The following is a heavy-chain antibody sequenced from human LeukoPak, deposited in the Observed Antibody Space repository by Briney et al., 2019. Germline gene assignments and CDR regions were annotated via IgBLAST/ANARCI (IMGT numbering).Heavy chain of an antibody. Sequence: GGSLRLSCAASGFTFSSYGMHWVRQAPGKGLEWVAFIRYDGSNKYYADSVKGRFTISRDNSKNTLYLQMNSLRAEDTAVYYCAKVKITIFGVVIDYWGQGTLVTVSS. CDR3: AKVKITIFGVVIDY. J-gene: IGHJ4*02. D-gene: IGHD3-3*01. CDR1: GFTFSSYG. CDR2: IRYDGSNK. V-gene: IGHV3-30*02.